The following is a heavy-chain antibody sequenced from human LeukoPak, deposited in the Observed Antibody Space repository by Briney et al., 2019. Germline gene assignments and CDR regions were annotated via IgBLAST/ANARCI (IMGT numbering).Heavy chain of an antibody. D-gene: IGHD6-19*01. Sequence: GGSLRLSCTASGFSFSNHYMRWIRQAPGKGLEWVANINEDGSNKWHLGSVKGRFTVSRDNARNSLYLQMNRLRVEETAVYYCTRVIVAVPGYFDYFDFWGQGVLVTVSS. CDR1: GFSFSNHY. CDR2: INEDGSNK. V-gene: IGHV3-7*01. CDR3: TRVIVAVPGYFDYFDF. J-gene: IGHJ4*02.